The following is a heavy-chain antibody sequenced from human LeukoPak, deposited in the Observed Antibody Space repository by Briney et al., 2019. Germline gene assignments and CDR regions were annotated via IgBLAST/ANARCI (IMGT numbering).Heavy chain of an antibody. D-gene: IGHD2-2*01. J-gene: IGHJ5*02. CDR1: GYTFTVYY. CDR2: INPDTGDT. Sequence: ASVKVSCKASGYTFTVYYIHWVRQAPGQGLECMGWINPDTGDTTYAQKFQDRVTMTRDTSITTAYMDLSRLSSDDTAVYYCARDVRHRYCSSATCYRGWFDPWGQGTLVTVSS. V-gene: IGHV1-2*02. CDR3: ARDVRHRYCSSATCYRGWFDP.